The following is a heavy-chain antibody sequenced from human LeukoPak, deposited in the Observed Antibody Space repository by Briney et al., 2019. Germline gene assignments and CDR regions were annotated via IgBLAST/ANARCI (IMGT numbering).Heavy chain of an antibody. V-gene: IGHV1-46*01. CDR3: ARARGRHSSADY. CDR1: GYTFTSYY. Sequence: ASVKVSCKASGYTFTSYYMHWVRQAPGQGLEWMGIINPSGGGTGYAQKFQGRVTMTRDMSTSTVYMELSSLRSEDTAVYYCARARGRHSSADYWGQGTLVTVSS. J-gene: IGHJ4*02. D-gene: IGHD5-18*01. CDR2: INPSGGGT.